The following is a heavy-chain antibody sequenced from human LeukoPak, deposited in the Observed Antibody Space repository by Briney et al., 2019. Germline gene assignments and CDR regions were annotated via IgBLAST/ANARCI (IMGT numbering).Heavy chain of an antibody. CDR2: MYYGGST. CDR3: ARGEKVHYEKPFDY. CDR1: GGSISSSGYY. Sequence: PSETLSLTCTVSGGSISSSGYYWGWVRQPPGKGLEWIGSMYYGGSTYYNPSLKSRVTISVDTSKNQFSLKLRSLTAADTAVYYCARGEKVHYEKPFDYWGQGTLVTVSS. D-gene: IGHD3-22*01. V-gene: IGHV4-39*07. J-gene: IGHJ4*02.